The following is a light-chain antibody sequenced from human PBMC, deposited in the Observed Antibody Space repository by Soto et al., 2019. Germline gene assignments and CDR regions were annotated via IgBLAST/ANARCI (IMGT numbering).Light chain of an antibody. V-gene: IGLV1-40*01. CDR2: VSR. J-gene: IGLJ3*02. CDR3: QSYDSSLRLAV. Sequence: QSVLTQPPSVSGAPGQRVTISCSGSSSNIGAGYDVHWYQQPPGTAPRLLIYVSRNRPSGVPDRFSGSKSGTSASLAITGLRIDDEADDYCQSYDSSLRLAVFGGGTKLTVL. CDR1: SSNIGAGYD.